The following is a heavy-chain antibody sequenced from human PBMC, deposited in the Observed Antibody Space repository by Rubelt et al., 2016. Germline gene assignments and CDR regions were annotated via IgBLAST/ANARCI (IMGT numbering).Heavy chain of an antibody. CDR1: GYSFTSSW. Sequence: EVQLVQSRAEVKKPGESLKISCKGSGYSFTSSWIGWVRQMPGKGLEWLGRIDPCDAYTTYSPFFKGHVPIPAGKSIRTAYLQWSSLKASDTAMYYCARKRGTMIVVGGDAFDIWGQGTMVTVSS. CDR3: ARKRGTMIVVGGDAFDI. J-gene: IGHJ3*02. D-gene: IGHD3-22*01. CDR2: IDPCDAYT. V-gene: IGHV5-10-1*01.